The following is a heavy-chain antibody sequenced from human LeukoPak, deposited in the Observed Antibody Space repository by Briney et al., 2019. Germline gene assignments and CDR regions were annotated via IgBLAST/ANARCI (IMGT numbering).Heavy chain of an antibody. Sequence: GGSLRLSGAVSGFTFSSYGMNWVRQAPGKGLEWVAFIRYDGSNKYYGDSVKGRFTSSRDNSKNTLYLQMNSLRAEDTAVYYCAKGMDSSGYHYRMAYFDYWGQGTLVTVSS. J-gene: IGHJ4*02. CDR3: AKGMDSSGYHYRMAYFDY. D-gene: IGHD3-22*01. CDR2: IRYDGSNK. CDR1: GFTFSSYG. V-gene: IGHV3-30*02.